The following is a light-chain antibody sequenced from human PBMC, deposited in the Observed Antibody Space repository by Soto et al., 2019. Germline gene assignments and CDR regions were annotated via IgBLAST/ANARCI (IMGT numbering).Light chain of an antibody. CDR3: QQCSNSPST. Sequence: EVGLTQSPGALSLSPGDRATLSCKASQSVTNNYLAWYQQKPGQAPRLLIYAASSGATGIPDTFSGSGSGTDFTLTISSLEPEDFALYYCQQCSNSPSTFGQGTKVDIK. CDR1: QSVTNNY. V-gene: IGKV3D-20*02. J-gene: IGKJ1*01. CDR2: AAS.